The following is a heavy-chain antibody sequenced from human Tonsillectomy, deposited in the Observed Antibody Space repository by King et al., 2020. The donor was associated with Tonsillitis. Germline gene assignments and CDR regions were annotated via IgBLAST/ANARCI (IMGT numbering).Heavy chain of an antibody. D-gene: IGHD6-13*01. CDR1: GGSISSYY. Sequence: VQLQESGPGLVKPSETLSLTCTVSGGSISSYYWSWIRQPPGKGLEWIGYIYYSGSTNYNPSLKSRVTISVDTSKNQFSLKLSSVTAADTAVYYCSREGGRSSWYGVYYYYGMDVWGQGTTVTVSS. J-gene: IGHJ6*02. CDR2: IYYSGST. V-gene: IGHV4-59*01. CDR3: SREGGRSSWYGVYYYYGMDV.